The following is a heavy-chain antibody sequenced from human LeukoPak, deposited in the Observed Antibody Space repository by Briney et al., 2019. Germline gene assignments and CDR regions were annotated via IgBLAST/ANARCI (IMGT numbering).Heavy chain of an antibody. D-gene: IGHD1-26*01. J-gene: IGHJ5*02. V-gene: IGHV4-34*01. CDR2: INHSGST. Sequence: PSEXLSLTXXVYGGSFSGYYWSWIRQPPGKGLEWIGEINHSGSTNYNPSLKSRVTISVDTSKNQFSLKLSSVTAADTAVYYCARGSGSYDNWFDPWGQGTLVTVSS. CDR3: ARGSGSYDNWFDP. CDR1: GGSFSGYY.